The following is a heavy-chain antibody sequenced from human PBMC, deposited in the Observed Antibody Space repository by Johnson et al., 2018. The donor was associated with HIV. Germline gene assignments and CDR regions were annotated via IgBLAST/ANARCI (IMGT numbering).Heavy chain of an antibody. Sequence: QVQLVESGGGVVQPGRSLRLSCAASGFTFSSYGMHWVRQAPGKGLEWVAVISYDESSTNYAESVKGRFTISRDNAKNTLYLQMNSLRAEDTAVYYCARAGKTVTFDIWGQGTMVTVSS. J-gene: IGHJ3*02. CDR2: ISYDESST. CDR1: GFTFSSYG. V-gene: IGHV3-30*03. CDR3: ARAGKTVTFDI. D-gene: IGHD1-14*01.